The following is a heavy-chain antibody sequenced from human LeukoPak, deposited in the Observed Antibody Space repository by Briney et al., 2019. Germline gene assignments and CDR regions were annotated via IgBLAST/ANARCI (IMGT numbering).Heavy chain of an antibody. CDR2: FGTRSTSI. CDR3: AREVSEGFDF. Sequence: GGSLRLSCTASGFTFSGYSMNWIRQAPGKGLEWVSSFGTRSTSIYHAGSVKGRFAISRDNAKKSLYLQMNSLRVEDTALYYCAREVSEGFDFWGQGTLVTVSS. D-gene: IGHD3-22*01. CDR1: GFTFSGYS. J-gene: IGHJ4*02. V-gene: IGHV3-21*01.